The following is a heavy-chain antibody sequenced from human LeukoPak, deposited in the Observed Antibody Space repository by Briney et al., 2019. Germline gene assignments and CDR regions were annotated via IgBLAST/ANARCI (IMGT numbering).Heavy chain of an antibody. CDR2: IYSGGST. Sequence: PGGSLRLSCAASGFTVSSNYMSWVRQAPGKGLEWVSVIYSGGSTYYADSVKGRFTISRDNSKNTLYLQMDSLRAEDTAVYYCARDRDCGGDCYDVYWGQGTLVTVSS. CDR3: ARDRDCGGDCYDVY. V-gene: IGHV3-53*01. CDR1: GFTVSSNY. J-gene: IGHJ4*02. D-gene: IGHD2-21*01.